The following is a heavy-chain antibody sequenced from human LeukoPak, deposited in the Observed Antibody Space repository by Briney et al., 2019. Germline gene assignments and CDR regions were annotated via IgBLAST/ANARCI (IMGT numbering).Heavy chain of an antibody. CDR2: INHSGDT. D-gene: IGHD4-23*01. V-gene: IGHV4-34*01. CDR3: ARHPSGGNPLEW. J-gene: IGHJ4*02. CDR1: GGSFSGYY. Sequence: SETLSLTRAVYGGSFSGYYWNWIRQPPGKGLEWIGEINHSGDTNYNPSLKSRVTISVDTSKNQFSLKLSSVTAADTAVYYCARHPSGGNPLEWWGQGTLVTVSS.